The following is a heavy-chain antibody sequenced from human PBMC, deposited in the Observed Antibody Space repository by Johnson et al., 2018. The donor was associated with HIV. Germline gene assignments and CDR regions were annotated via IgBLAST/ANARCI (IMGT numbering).Heavy chain of an antibody. Sequence: QVQLVESGGGLAKPAWSPRLSCAASGFTFSDYYMSWIRQAPGKGLEWVSYISSTKNTIYYADSVKGRFTISRDNAKNSLSLQMNSLKTEDTAVYYCTTDLGLEWSEGNDAFDIWGQGTMVTVSS. V-gene: IGHV3-11*01. CDR2: ISSTKNTI. J-gene: IGHJ3*02. CDR3: TTDLGLEWSEGNDAFDI. D-gene: IGHD3-3*01. CDR1: GFTFSDYY.